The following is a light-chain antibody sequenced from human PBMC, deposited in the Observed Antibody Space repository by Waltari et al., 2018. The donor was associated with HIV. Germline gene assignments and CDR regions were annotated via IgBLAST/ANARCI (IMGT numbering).Light chain of an antibody. CDR2: QDK. J-gene: IGLJ1*01. V-gene: IGLV3-1*01. CDR1: KLWDKY. CDR3: QSWDSSTFV. Sequence: SYELTQPPSVSVSPGQTASITCSGDKLWDKYACWYQQKPGQSPILVIYQDKKRPSGIPERFSGSNSGNTATLTISGTQPMDEADYYCQSWDSSTFVFGTGTKVTVL.